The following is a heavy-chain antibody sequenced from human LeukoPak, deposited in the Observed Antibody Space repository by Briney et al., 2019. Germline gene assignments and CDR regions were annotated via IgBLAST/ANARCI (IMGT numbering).Heavy chain of an antibody. CDR3: AKAMVVMQLWVPFDY. J-gene: IGHJ4*02. CDR2: TRYDGSNK. Sequence: GGSLRLSCAASGFTFSSYGMHWVRQAPGKGLEWVAFTRYDGSNKYYADSVKGRFTISRDNSKNTLYLQMNSLRAEDTAVYYCAKAMVVMQLWVPFDYWGQGTLVTVSS. D-gene: IGHD5-18*01. V-gene: IGHV3-30*02. CDR1: GFTFSSYG.